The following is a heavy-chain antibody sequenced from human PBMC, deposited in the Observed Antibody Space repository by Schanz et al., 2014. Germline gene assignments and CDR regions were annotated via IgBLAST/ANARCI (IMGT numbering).Heavy chain of an antibody. CDR1: GFTFSTHG. Sequence: QVQLVESGGGVVQPGRSLRLSCAASGFTFSTHGMHWVRQAPGRGLEWVAVISYHGSERYYADSVKGRFTISRDNSKNTLYLQMNSLRTEDTAVYFCAKSYDTSGYSGFDYWGQGTLVTVSS. CDR2: ISYHGSER. D-gene: IGHD3-22*01. CDR3: AKSYDTSGYSGFDY. J-gene: IGHJ4*02. V-gene: IGHV3-30*18.